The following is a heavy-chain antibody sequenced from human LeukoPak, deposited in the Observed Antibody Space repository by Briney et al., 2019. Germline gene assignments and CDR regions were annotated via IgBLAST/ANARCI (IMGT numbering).Heavy chain of an antibody. V-gene: IGHV4-61*02. CDR2: IYTSGST. CDR1: GGSISSGSYY. Sequence: PSQTLSLTCTVSGGSISSGSYYWSWIRQPAGKGLEWIGRIYTSGSTNYNPSLKSRVTISVDTSKNQFSLRLTSVTAADTAVYYCARDSSHFDYWGQGTLVTVSS. CDR3: ARDSSHFDY. J-gene: IGHJ4*02.